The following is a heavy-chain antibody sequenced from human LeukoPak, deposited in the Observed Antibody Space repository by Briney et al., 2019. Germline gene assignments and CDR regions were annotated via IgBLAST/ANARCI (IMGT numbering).Heavy chain of an antibody. D-gene: IGHD3-10*01. CDR1: DGSISGYY. CDR3: ARLISGVGYFDY. Sequence: SETLSLTCTVSDGSISGYYWSWIRQPPGKGLEWIGYIYYSGSTNYNPSLKSRVTISADTSKTQFSLKLNSVTAADTAVYYCARLISGVGYFDYWGQGTLVTVSS. J-gene: IGHJ4*02. V-gene: IGHV4-59*08. CDR2: IYYSGST.